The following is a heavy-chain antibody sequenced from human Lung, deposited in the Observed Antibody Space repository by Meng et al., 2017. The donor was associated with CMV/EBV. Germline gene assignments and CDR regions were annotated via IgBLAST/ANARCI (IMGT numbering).Heavy chain of an antibody. J-gene: IGHJ4*02. CDR3: ARRRGGSGRDC. D-gene: IGHD3-10*01. CDR2: IYHSGST. CDR1: GGSISSNGSY. Sequence: QRQLTESGPGLVKPSEPRSLPCTVFGGSISSNGSYWDWVRQPPGKGLEWIGAIYHSGSTSYNPSLQSRVTMFVDTSKNQFSLMLTSVTATDTAVYYCARRRGGSGRDCWGQGTLVTVSS. V-gene: IGHV4-39*01.